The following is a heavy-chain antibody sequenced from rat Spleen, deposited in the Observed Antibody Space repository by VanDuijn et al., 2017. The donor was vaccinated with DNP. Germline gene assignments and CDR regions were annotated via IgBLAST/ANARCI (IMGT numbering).Heavy chain of an antibody. J-gene: IGHJ1*01. Sequence: EVQLVESGGGLVQPGRSPKLSCAASGFTFSNYYMAWVRQAPRKGLEWVAAISPRGSRTYYPDSMKGRFTISRDDAKSSLYLQMNSLKSEDTATYYCARGSTSIYWYFDFWGPGTMVTVSS. V-gene: IGHV5-25*01. D-gene: IGHD3-1*01. CDR1: GFTFSNYY. CDR2: ISPRGSRT. CDR3: ARGSTSIYWYFDF.